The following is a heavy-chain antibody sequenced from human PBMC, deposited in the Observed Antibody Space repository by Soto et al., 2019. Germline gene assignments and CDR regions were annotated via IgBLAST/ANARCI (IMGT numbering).Heavy chain of an antibody. J-gene: IGHJ4*02. Sequence: QVQLVESGGGVVQPGRSLRLSCAASGFTFSHYGMHWVRQGPGKGLEWLAMIWYDGSDKYYADSVKGRFTISRDDSRNTVYLQMNSLRADDTAIYYCANVIATTGTGSLDYWGQGTLVTVSS. CDR3: ANVIATTGTGSLDY. CDR1: GFTFSHYG. V-gene: IGHV3-33*06. D-gene: IGHD6-13*01. CDR2: IWYDGSDK.